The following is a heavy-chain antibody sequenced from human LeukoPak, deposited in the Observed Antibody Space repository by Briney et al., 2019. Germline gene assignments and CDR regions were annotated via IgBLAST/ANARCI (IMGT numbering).Heavy chain of an antibody. Sequence: GGSLRLSCAASGFTFSSYWMHWVRQAPGKGLVWVSRINSDGSSTSYADSVKGRFTISRDNAKNTLYLQMNSLRAEDTAVYYCAAVPLNWGSGPAQDEIDYWGQGTLVTVSS. J-gene: IGHJ4*02. CDR1: GFTFSSYW. V-gene: IGHV3-74*01. CDR3: AAVPLNWGSGPAQDEIDY. D-gene: IGHD7-27*01. CDR2: INSDGSST.